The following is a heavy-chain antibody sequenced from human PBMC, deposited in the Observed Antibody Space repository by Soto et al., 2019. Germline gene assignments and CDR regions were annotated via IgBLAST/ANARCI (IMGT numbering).Heavy chain of an antibody. CDR3: TRLPRHPRPAFDY. V-gene: IGHV3-49*04. J-gene: IGHJ4*02. CDR1: GFTFGDYA. D-gene: IGHD2-2*01. Sequence: SGGSLRLSCAASGFTFGDYALSWVRQGPGKGLEWVGFIRSKRYGGTPEYAASVKGRFSISRDDSGNIAYLQMNSLRTEDTAVYFCTRLPRHPRPAFDYWGQGTQVTVSS. CDR2: IRSKRYGGTP.